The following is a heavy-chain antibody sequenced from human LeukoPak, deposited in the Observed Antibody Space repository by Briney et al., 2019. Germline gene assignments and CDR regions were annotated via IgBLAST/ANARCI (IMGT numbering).Heavy chain of an antibody. CDR2: ISGSGGST. V-gene: IGHV3-23*01. J-gene: IGHJ3*01. D-gene: IGHD3-3*01. CDR3: AKDTTIFGVVIPEDAFDV. Sequence: PGGSLRLSCAASGFTFSSYAMSRVRQAPGKGLEWVSAISGSGGSTYYADSVKGRFTISRDNSKNTLYLQMNSLRAEDTAVYYCAKDTTIFGVVIPEDAFDVWGQGTMVTVSS. CDR1: GFTFSSYA.